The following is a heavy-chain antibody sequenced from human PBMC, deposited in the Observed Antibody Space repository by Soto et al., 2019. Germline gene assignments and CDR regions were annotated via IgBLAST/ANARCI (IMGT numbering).Heavy chain of an antibody. Sequence: PSETLSLTCAVYGGSFSGYYWSWIRQPPGKGLEWIGEINHSGSTNYNPSLKSRVTISVDTSKNQFSLKLSSVTAADTAVYYCARAQTYSSSWYVFDYWGQGTLVTVSS. D-gene: IGHD6-13*01. V-gene: IGHV4-34*01. CDR3: ARAQTYSSSWYVFDY. CDR2: INHSGST. J-gene: IGHJ4*02. CDR1: GGSFSGYY.